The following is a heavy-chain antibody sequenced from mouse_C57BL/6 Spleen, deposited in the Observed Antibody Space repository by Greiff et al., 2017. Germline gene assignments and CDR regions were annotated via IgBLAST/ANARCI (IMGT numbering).Heavy chain of an antibody. D-gene: IGHD2-1*01. V-gene: IGHV5-17*01. CDR3: ARDGNNWFAY. J-gene: IGHJ3*01. Sequence: EVKLVESGGGLVKPGGSLKLSCAASGFTFSDYGMHWVRQAPEKGLEWVAYISSGSSTIYYADTVKGRFPISSDNAKNTLFLQMTSLRSEDTAMYYCARDGNNWFAYWGQGTLVTVSA. CDR2: ISSGSSTI. CDR1: GFTFSDYG.